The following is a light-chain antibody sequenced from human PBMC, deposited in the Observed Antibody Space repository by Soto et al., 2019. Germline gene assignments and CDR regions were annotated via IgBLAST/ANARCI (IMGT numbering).Light chain of an antibody. Sequence: QSALTQPASVSGSPGQSITISCTGTSSDVGNYNYVSWYQQHPGKVPKLMIYEVSDRPSGVPNRFSGSKTGNTASLSISGLQAEDEADYYCTSYTSSSAVVFGGGTMLTVL. J-gene: IGLJ3*02. CDR2: EVS. V-gene: IGLV2-14*01. CDR1: SSDVGNYNY. CDR3: TSYTSSSAVV.